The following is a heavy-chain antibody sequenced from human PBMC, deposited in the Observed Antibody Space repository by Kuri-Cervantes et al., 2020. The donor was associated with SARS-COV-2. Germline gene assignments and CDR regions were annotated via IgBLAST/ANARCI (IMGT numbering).Heavy chain of an antibody. Sequence: ASVKVSCKASGYTFTGYYMHWVRQAPGQRLEWMGWINPNSGGTNYAQKFQGRVTMTRDTSISTAYMELSRLRSDDTAVYYCARGGTGIFTWFDPWGQGTLVTVSS. J-gene: IGHJ5*02. V-gene: IGHV1-2*02. CDR3: ARGGTGIFTWFDP. CDR1: GYTFTGYY. CDR2: INPNSGGT.